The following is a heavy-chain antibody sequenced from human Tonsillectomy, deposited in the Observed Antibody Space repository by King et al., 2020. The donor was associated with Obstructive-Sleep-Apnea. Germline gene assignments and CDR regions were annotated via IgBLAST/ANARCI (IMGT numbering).Heavy chain of an antibody. Sequence: VQLQQWGAGLLKPSETLSLTCAVYGGSFSGYYWSWIRQPPGKGLEWIGEINHSGSTNYNPSLKSRVTISVDTSKNQFSLKLSSVTAADTAVYYCARVRATYYYDSSGYDAFDIWGQGTMVTVSS. CDR1: GGSFSGYY. CDR3: ARVRATYYYDSSGYDAFDI. CDR2: INHSGST. J-gene: IGHJ3*02. V-gene: IGHV4-34*01. D-gene: IGHD3-22*01.